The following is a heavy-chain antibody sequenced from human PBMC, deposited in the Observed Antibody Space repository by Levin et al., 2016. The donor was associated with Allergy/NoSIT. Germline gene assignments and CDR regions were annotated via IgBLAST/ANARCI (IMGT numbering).Heavy chain of an antibody. Sequence: WIRQPPGKGLLWVSRINSDGSITSYADSVKGRFTISRDNAKDTVYLQMNSLRAEDTAVYYCARDLSSGWLRPNVWGQGTTVTVSS. CDR3: ARDLSSGWLRPNV. D-gene: IGHD6-19*01. V-gene: IGHV3-74*01. J-gene: IGHJ6*02. CDR2: INSDGSIT.